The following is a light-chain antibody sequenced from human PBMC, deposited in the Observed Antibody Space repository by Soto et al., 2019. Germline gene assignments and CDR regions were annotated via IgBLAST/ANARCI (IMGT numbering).Light chain of an antibody. Sequence: QSVLTQPPSASGTPGQRVTISCSGSSSNIGSNNVNWFQQLPGTAPKLLIHSNNQRPSGVPDRFSGSKSGTSAFLAISGLQSEDEAHYYCAAWDGSLSSYVFGTGTKVTVL. J-gene: IGLJ1*01. CDR1: SSNIGSNN. CDR2: SNN. CDR3: AAWDGSLSSYV. V-gene: IGLV1-44*01.